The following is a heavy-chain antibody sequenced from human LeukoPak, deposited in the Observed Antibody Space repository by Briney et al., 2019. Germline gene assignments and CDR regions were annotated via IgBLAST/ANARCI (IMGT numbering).Heavy chain of an antibody. D-gene: IGHD1-1*01. J-gene: IGHJ6*03. CDR3: ARGRGPGADYYYYYMDV. CDR2: IYTSGST. Sequence: KPSETLSLTCTVSGGSISSGTYYWSWIRQPAGKGLEWIGRIYTSGSTNYNPSLKSRVTISVDTSKNQFSLKVSSVTAADTAVYYCARGRGPGADYYYYYMDVWGKGTTVTVSS. V-gene: IGHV4-61*02. CDR1: GGSISSGTYY.